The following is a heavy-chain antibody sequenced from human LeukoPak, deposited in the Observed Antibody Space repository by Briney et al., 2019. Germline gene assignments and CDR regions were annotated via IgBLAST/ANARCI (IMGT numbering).Heavy chain of an antibody. CDR2: IYYSGST. CDR3: ARDLGATYYYCYMDV. J-gene: IGHJ6*03. Sequence: SETLSLTCTVSGGSISSGDYYWSWIRQPPGKGLEWIGYIYYSGSTYYNPSLKSRVTISVDTSKNQFSLKLSSVTAADTAVYYCARDLGATYYYCYMDVWGKGTTVTVSS. V-gene: IGHV4-30-4*08. CDR1: GGSISSGDYY.